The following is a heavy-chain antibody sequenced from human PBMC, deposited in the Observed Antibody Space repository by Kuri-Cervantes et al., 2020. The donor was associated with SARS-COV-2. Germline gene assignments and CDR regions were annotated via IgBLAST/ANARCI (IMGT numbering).Heavy chain of an antibody. CDR2: ISGSGGST. CDR3: AKEIGGYCSSTSCSDAFDI. CDR1: GFTFSSYS. J-gene: IGHJ3*02. Sequence: GGSLRLSCAASGFTFSSYSMNWVRQAPGKGLEWVSAISGSGGSTYYADSVKGRFTISRDNSKNTLYLQMNSLRAEDTAVYYCAKEIGGYCSSTSCSDAFDIWGQGTMVTVSS. D-gene: IGHD2-2*01. V-gene: IGHV3-23*01.